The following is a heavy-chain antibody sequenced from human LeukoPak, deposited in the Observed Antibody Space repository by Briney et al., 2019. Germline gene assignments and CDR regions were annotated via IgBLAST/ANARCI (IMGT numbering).Heavy chain of an antibody. J-gene: IGHJ6*03. CDR3: AGGRRDGYNAYYYMDV. CDR1: GGSISSSSYY. D-gene: IGHD5-24*01. V-gene: IGHV4-39*07. Sequence: SETLSLTCTVSGGSISSSSYYWGWIRQPPGKGLEWIGSIYYSGSTYYNPSLKSRVTISVDTSKNQFSLKLSSVTAADTAVYYCAGGRRDGYNAYYYMDVWGKGTTVTVSS. CDR2: IYYSGST.